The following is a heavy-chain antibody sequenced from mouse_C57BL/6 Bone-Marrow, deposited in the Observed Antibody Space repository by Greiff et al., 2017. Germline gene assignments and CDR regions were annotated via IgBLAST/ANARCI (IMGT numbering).Heavy chain of an antibody. Sequence: EVHLVESGPELVKPGASVTISCKASGYSFTDYNMNWVKQSNGKSLEWIGVLNPNYGTTSYNQKFKGKATLTVDQSSSTAYMQLISLTSEDAAVYYCARSVPFGAYWGQGTLVTGSA. CDR2: LNPNYGTT. J-gene: IGHJ3*01. CDR3: ARSVPFGAY. D-gene: IGHD3-1*01. V-gene: IGHV1-39*01. CDR1: GYSFTDYN.